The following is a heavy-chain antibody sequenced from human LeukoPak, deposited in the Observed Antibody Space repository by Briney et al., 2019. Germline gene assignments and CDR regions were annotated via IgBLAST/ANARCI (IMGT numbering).Heavy chain of an antibody. J-gene: IGHJ4*02. CDR1: GGTFSSYA. CDR2: VIPILGIA. CDR3: ARGSGYDLGY. D-gene: IGHD5-12*01. V-gene: IGHV1-69*04. Sequence: ASVKVSCKASGGTFSSYAISWVRQAPGQGLEWMGRVIPILGIADYAQKFQGRVTIKSTSTAYMELSSLRSEDTAVYYCARGSGYDLGYWGQGTLVTVSS.